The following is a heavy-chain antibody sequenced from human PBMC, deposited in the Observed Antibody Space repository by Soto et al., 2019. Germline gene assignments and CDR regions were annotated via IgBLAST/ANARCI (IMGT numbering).Heavy chain of an antibody. CDR1: GFTFSSYS. CDR3: ASIPVAGTLPY. J-gene: IGHJ4*02. CDR2: ISSSSSYI. D-gene: IGHD6-13*01. V-gene: IGHV3-21*01. Sequence: GGSLRLSCAASGFTFSSYSMNWVRQAPGKGLEWVSSISSSSSYIYYADSVKGRFTISRDNAKNSLYLQMNSLRAEDTAVYYCASIPVAGTLPYWGQGTLVTVSS.